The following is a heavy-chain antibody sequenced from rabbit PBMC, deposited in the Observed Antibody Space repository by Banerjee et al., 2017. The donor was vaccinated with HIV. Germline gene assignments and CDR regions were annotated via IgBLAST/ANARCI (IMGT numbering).Heavy chain of an antibody. CDR1: GFDFSSSYY. CDR2: IYADSSGST. CDR3: ARDGAGYFSYGEDYYFDF. J-gene: IGHJ3*01. D-gene: IGHD6-1*01. Sequence: QEQLEESGGGLVQPEGSLTLTCKASGFDFSSSYYMCWVRQAPGKGLEWIGCIYADSSGSTWYANWAKGRFTISKTSSTTVTLQMTSLTAADTATYFCARDGAGYFSYGEDYYFDFWGQGTLVTVS. V-gene: IGHV1S45*01.